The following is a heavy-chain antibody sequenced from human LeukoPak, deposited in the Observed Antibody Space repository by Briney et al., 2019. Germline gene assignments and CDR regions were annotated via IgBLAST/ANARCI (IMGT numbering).Heavy chain of an antibody. CDR1: GYSISSGYF. CDR2: IYQSGST. Sequence: SETLSLTCTVSGYSISSGYFWGWIRPPPGKWLEWIGSIYQSGSTYYNPSLKSRVTISIDTSKNQFSLRLSSVTAADTAVYYCARDTLLMVNAMGIDYWGQGTLVTVSS. J-gene: IGHJ4*02. D-gene: IGHD2-8*01. CDR3: ARDTLLMVNAMGIDY. V-gene: IGHV4-38-2*02.